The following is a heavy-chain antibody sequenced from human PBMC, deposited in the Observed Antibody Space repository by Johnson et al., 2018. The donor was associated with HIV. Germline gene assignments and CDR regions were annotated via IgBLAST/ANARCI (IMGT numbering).Heavy chain of an antibody. D-gene: IGHD5-18*01. CDR2: IRYDGSHK. Sequence: VQLVESGGGVVQPGRSLRLSCAASRFTFSSYGMHWVRQAPGKGLEWVAFIRYDGSHKYYVDSVKGRFTISRDNSKKTLYLQMNSLRAEDTAVYYCAKDLRGYSYGLGAFDIWGQGTMVTVSS. V-gene: IGHV3-30*02. J-gene: IGHJ3*02. CDR1: RFTFSSYG. CDR3: AKDLRGYSYGLGAFDI.